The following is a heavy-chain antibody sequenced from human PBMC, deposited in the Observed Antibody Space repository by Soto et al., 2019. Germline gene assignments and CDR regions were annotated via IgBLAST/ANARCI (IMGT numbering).Heavy chain of an antibody. Sequence: QVQLVESGGGVVQPGRSLRLSCAASGFTFSSYGMHWVRQAPGKGLEWVAVISYDGSNKYYADSVKGRFTISRDNSKNTLYLQMNSLRAKDTAVYYCANSAVAGGGVTYYWGQGTLVTVSS. D-gene: IGHD6-19*01. CDR3: ANSAVAGGGVTYY. V-gene: IGHV3-30*18. J-gene: IGHJ4*02. CDR2: ISYDGSNK. CDR1: GFTFSSYG.